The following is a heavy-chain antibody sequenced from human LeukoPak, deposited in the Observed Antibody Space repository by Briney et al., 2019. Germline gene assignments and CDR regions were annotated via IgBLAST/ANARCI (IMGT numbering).Heavy chain of an antibody. Sequence: GGSLRLSCAASGFTFSSHGMHWGRQAPGKGLEWVALIWYDGSNKYYADSVKGRFTISRDNSKNTLYLQMNSLRAEDTAVYYCATYSILNAREFRYWGQGTLVTVTS. J-gene: IGHJ1*01. CDR3: ATYSILNAREFRY. CDR2: IWYDGSNK. V-gene: IGHV3-33*01. D-gene: IGHD4-11*01. CDR1: GFTFSSHG.